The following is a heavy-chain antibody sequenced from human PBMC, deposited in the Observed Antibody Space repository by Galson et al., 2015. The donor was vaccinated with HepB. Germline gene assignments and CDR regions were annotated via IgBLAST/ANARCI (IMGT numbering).Heavy chain of an antibody. CDR3: ASSIMFGAGNDY. D-gene: IGHD3/OR15-3a*01. J-gene: IGHJ4*02. CDR1: GGTFSSYA. CDR2: IYPGDSDT. Sequence: KVSCKASGGTFSSYAISWVRQMPGKGLEWMGIIYPGDSDTRYSPSFQGQVTISADKSISTAYLQWSSLKASDTAMYYCASSIMFGAGNDYWGQGTLVTVSS. V-gene: IGHV5-51*01.